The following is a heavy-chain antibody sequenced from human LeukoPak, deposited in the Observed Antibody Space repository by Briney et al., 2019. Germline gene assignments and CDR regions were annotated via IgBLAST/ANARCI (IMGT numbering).Heavy chain of an antibody. J-gene: IGHJ6*03. D-gene: IGHD3-9*01. CDR3: ARVDYDILTGYYKGYYYYYMDV. V-gene: IGHV1-18*01. CDR1: GYTLTSYG. Sequence: ASVKVSCKASGYTLTSYGISWVRQAPGQGLERMGWISAYNGNTNYAQKLQGRVTMTTDTSTSTAYMELRSLRSDDTAVYYCARVDYDILTGYYKGYYYYYMDVWGKGTTVTVSS. CDR2: ISAYNGNT.